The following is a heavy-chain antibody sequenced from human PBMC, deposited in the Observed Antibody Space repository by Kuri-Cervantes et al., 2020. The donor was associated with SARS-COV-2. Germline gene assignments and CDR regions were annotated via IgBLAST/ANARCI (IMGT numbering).Heavy chain of an antibody. CDR2: IIPILGIA. V-gene: IGHV1-69*02. CDR3: ARGRASHDRISDPRHSYWDGHDAFDI. J-gene: IGHJ3*02. Sequence: SVKVSCKASGGTFSSYTISWVRQAPGQGLEWMGRIIPILGIANYAQKFQGRVTITADKSTSTAYMELSSLRAEDTAVYYCARGRASHDRISDPRHSYWDGHDAFDIWGQGTMVTVSS. D-gene: IGHD2-21*01. CDR1: GGTFSSYT.